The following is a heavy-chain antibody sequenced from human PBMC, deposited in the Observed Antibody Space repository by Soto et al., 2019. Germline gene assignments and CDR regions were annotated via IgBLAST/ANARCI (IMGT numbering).Heavy chain of an antibody. Sequence: PGKGLEWIGYIYYSGITNYNPSLKSRVTISVDTSKNQFSLKLSSVTAADTAVYYCAGGPEPYYYYGMDVWGQGTTVTVSS. D-gene: IGHD3-16*01. CDR3: AGGPEPYYYYGMDV. V-gene: IGHV4-59*01. CDR2: IYYSGIT. J-gene: IGHJ6*02.